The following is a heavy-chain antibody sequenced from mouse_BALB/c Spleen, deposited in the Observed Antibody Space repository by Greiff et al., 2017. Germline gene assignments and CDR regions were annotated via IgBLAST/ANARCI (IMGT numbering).Heavy chain of an antibody. V-gene: IGHV2-6-7*01. Sequence: QVQLKESGPGLVAPSQSLSITCTVSGFSLTGYGVNWVRQPPGKGLEWLGMIWGDGSTDYNSALKSRLSISKDNSKSQVFLKMNSLQTDDTARYYCARKYDYDEGGFAYWGQGTLVTVSA. CDR3: ARKYDYDEGGFAY. D-gene: IGHD2-4*01. CDR2: IWGDGST. CDR1: GFSLTGYG. J-gene: IGHJ3*01.